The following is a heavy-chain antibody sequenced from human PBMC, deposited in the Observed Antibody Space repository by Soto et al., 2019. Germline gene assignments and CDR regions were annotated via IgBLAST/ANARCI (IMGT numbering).Heavy chain of an antibody. CDR3: VMVDNYVTPTPQDV. J-gene: IGHJ6*02. V-gene: IGHV1-18*01. CDR2: ISPYTGNT. CDR1: GYIFVNYG. D-gene: IGHD3-16*01. Sequence: QVQLVQSGDEVKKPGASVKVSCKASGYIFVNYGIAWVRQAPRQGLEWMGWISPYTGNTHSASKVQGRLTMTTDTATSTAYMDLGRLTSDDTAVYYCVMVDNYVTPTPQDVWGQGTTVTVSS.